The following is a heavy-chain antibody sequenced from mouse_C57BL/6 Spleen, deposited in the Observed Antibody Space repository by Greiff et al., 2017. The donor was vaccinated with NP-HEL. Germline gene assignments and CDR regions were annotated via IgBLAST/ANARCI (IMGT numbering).Heavy chain of an antibody. V-gene: IGHV5-4*03. Sequence: EVMLVESGGGLVKPGGSLKLSCAASGFTFSSYAMSWVRQTPEKRLEWVATISDGGSYTYYPDNVKGRFTISRDNAKNNLYLQMSHLKSEDTAMYYCARARGLYGSLYWYFDVWGTGTTVTVSS. D-gene: IGHD1-1*01. CDR2: ISDGGSYT. CDR1: GFTFSSYA. J-gene: IGHJ1*03. CDR3: ARARGLYGSLYWYFDV.